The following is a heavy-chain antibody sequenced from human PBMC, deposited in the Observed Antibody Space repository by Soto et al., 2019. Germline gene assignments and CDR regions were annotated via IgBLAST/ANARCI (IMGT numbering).Heavy chain of an antibody. CDR2: ISAYNGNT. D-gene: IGHD2-15*01. V-gene: IGHV1-18*01. CDR3: ARPLREWWYDTNGP. CDR1: GYTFSNFV. J-gene: IGHJ5*02. Sequence: ASVKVSCKASGYTFSNFVINWVRQAPGQGLEWMGWISAYNGNTNYAQNLQGRVTMTTDTSTGTAYMELRSLRSDDTAVYYCARPLREWWYDTNGPWGQGTLVTVSS.